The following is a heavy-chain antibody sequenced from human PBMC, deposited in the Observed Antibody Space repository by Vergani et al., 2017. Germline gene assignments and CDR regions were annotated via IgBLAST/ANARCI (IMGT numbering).Heavy chain of an antibody. CDR1: GFTFSDYY. Sequence: QVQLVESGGGLVKPGGSLRLSCAASGFTFSDYYMSWIRQAPGKGLEWVSYISSSGSTIYYADSVKGRFTISRDNAKNSLYLQMNSLRAEDTAVYYCARDSSSRYSSSWYETLYYFDYWGQGTLVTVSS. CDR2: ISSSGSTI. V-gene: IGHV3-11*01. J-gene: IGHJ4*02. CDR3: ARDSSSRYSSSWYETLYYFDY. D-gene: IGHD6-13*01.